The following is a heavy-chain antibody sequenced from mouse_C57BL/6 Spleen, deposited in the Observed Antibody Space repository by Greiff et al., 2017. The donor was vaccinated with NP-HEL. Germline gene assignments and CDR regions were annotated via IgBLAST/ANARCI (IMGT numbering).Heavy chain of an antibody. J-gene: IGHJ3*01. CDR2: IDPETGGT. D-gene: IGHD1-1*01. CDR3: TRGVYYGSSQFAY. CDR1: GYTFTDYE. V-gene: IGHV1-15*01. Sequence: VQLVESGAELVRPGASVTLSCKASGYTFTDYEMHWVKQTPVHGLEWIGAIDPETGGTAYNQKFKGKAILTADKSSSTAYMELRSLTSEDSAVYYCTRGVYYGSSQFAYWGQGTLVTVSA.